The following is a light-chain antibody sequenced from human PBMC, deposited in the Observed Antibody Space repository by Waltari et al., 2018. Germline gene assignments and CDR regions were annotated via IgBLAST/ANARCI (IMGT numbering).Light chain of an antibody. CDR1: ALATQF. Sequence: SSELTQPPSVSVSPGQTATIACSADALATQFAYWYQQKPGQAPVLVMFRDTERPSGIPERFSGSGSGKTVTLTSGGVQAEDEADYYCQSADNTGDYVLFGGGTKLTVL. J-gene: IGLJ3*02. CDR3: QSADNTGDYVL. CDR2: RDT. V-gene: IGLV3-25*03.